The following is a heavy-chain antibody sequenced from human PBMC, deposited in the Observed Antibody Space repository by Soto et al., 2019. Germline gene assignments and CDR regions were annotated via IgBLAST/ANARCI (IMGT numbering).Heavy chain of an antibody. J-gene: IGHJ6*02. CDR1: GYSFTDYY. CDR3: SPTDCSSTGCHMDQRDYYYYYYGMDV. V-gene: IGHV1-2*02. CDR2: INPNSGGT. D-gene: IGHD2-2*02. Sequence: QVQLVQSGAEVKKPGASVTVSCKASGYSFTDYYMHWVRQAPGQGLEWMGWINPNSGGTNYGQKFQGGRAMTRDTSTSTAAMEVRRLRSADTAVYYCSPTDCSSTGCHMDQRDYYYYYYGMDVWGPGTTVTVSS.